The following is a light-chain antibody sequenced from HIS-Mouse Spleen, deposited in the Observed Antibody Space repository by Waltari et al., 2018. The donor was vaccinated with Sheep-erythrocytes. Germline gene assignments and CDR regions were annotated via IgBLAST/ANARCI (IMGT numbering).Light chain of an antibody. CDR3: QAWDSSIVV. V-gene: IGLV3-1*01. Sequence: SSELTQPPSVSVSPGQTASITCSGANLGDTYACWYQQKPGQSPVLVIYQDTKRPSGIPERFSGSNSGNTATLTISGTQAMDEADYYCQAWDSSIVVFGGGTKLTVL. J-gene: IGLJ2*01. CDR1: NLGDTY. CDR2: QDT.